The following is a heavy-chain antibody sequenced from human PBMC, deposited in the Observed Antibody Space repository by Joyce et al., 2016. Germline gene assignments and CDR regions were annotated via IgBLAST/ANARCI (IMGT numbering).Heavy chain of an antibody. Sequence: QVQLVESGGGVVQPGRSLRLSCAASGFTFSSYGMHWVRQAPGKGLEWVSTISYDGGNKYHGDSVKGRFTISRDNSKNTLYLQMNSLRAEDTAVYYCAKAHQQQKGNYWYFDLWGRGTLVTVSS. V-gene: IGHV3-30*18. D-gene: IGHD6-13*01. CDR2: ISYDGGNK. CDR3: AKAHQQQKGNYWYFDL. J-gene: IGHJ2*01. CDR1: GFTFSSYG.